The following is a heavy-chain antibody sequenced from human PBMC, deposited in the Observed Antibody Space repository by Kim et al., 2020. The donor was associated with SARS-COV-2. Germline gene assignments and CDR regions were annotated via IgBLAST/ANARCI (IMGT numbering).Heavy chain of an antibody. D-gene: IGHD5-18*01. Sequence: YPCSVTGRFTISRDNSTNTRYLQMNSLRVEDTAVYYCAKSMVKGKNWVGPWGQGTLVTVS. J-gene: IGHJ5*02. V-gene: IGHV3-23*01. CDR3: AKSMVKGKNWVGP.